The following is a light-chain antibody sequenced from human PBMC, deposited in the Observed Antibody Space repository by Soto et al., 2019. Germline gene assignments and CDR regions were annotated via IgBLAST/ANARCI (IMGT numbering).Light chain of an antibody. J-gene: IGKJ2*01. CDR1: QNIEGF. CDR2: DVS. V-gene: IGKV1D-13*01. Sequence: IQMTQSPPSLSASVGDRVTITCRASQNIEGFLAWYQQKPGTAPKLLVYDVSNLERGVPPRFSGSTSGAESTLTIAGLQPDDLGTYYCQHTTDFTFGQGTKVDIK. CDR3: QHTTDFT.